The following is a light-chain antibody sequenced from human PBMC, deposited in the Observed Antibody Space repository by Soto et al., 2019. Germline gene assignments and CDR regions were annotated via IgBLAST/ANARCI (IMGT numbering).Light chain of an antibody. V-gene: IGLV2-11*01. CDR1: SSDVGGYNY. CDR2: GNN. J-gene: IGLJ1*01. Sequence: QSVLTQPRSVSGSPGQSVTISCTGTSSDVGGYNYVSWYQHRPGTAPKLLIFGNNNRPSGVPDRFSGSKSGTSASLAITGLQAEDEGDYYCQSYDSTLSARYVFGTGTKVTVL. CDR3: QSYDSTLSARYV.